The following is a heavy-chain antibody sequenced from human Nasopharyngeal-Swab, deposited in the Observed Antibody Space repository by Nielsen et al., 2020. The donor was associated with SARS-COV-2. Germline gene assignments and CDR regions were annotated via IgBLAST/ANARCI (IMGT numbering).Heavy chain of an antibody. V-gene: IGHV1-69*06. D-gene: IGHD6-19*01. CDR1: GGTFSSYA. Sequence: KVSCKASGGTFSSYAIGWVRQAPGQGLEWMGGIIPIFGTANYAQKFQGRVTITADKSTSTAYMELSSLSSEDTAVYYCGVEATSGVEASSGCCFNYWGQGTLVTVSS. CDR2: IIPIFGTA. CDR3: GVEATSGVEASSGCCFNY. J-gene: IGHJ4*02.